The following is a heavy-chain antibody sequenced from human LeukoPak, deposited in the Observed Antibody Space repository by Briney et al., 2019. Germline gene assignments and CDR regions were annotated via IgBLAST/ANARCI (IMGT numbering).Heavy chain of an antibody. D-gene: IGHD6-25*01. CDR3: ARKEAAAAYEYFQY. J-gene: IGHJ1*01. CDR2: IYHSGGT. CDR1: GASISTNNW. Sequence: SETLSVTCTVSGASISTNNWWTWVRQSPGKGLEWIGEIYHSGGTNYNPSLKSRVTMSVYKSRNQFSLKVTSVTAADTAFYYCARKEAAAAYEYFQYWGQGTLVAVSS. V-gene: IGHV4-4*02.